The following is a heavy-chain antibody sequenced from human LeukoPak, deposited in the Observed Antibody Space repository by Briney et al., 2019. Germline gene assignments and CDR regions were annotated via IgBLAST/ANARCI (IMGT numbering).Heavy chain of an antibody. J-gene: IGHJ4*02. D-gene: IGHD3-16*01. CDR2: INPSGGST. Sequence: ASVKVSCKASGGTFSSYAISWVRQAPGQGLEWMGIINPSGGSTNYAQKFQGRVTMTRDTSTSTVYMELSSLRSEDTAVYYCARAYADFDYWGQGTLVTVSS. CDR3: ARAYADFDY. CDR1: GGTFSSYA. V-gene: IGHV1-46*01.